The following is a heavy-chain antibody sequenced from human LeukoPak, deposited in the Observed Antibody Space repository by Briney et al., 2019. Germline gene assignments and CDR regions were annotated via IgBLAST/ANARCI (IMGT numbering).Heavy chain of an antibody. CDR1: GFTFSSYA. CDR2: ISYDGSNK. D-gene: IGHD3-3*01. CDR3: ARDRLVYYDFWSGYYDY. Sequence: PGRSLRLSCAASGFTFSSYAMHWVRQAPGKGLEWVAVISYDGSNKYYADSVKGRFTISRDNSKNTLYLQMNSLRAEDTAVYYCARDRLVYYDFWSGYYDYWGQGTLVTVFS. V-gene: IGHV3-30-3*01. J-gene: IGHJ4*02.